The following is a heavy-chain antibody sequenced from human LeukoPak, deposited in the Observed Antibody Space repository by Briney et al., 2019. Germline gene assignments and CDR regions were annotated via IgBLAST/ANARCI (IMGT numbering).Heavy chain of an antibody. J-gene: IGHJ5*02. CDR2: IYTSGST. CDR3: ARENSGYYDFWSGYSQNWFDP. Sequence: SETLSLTCTVSGGSISSYYWSWIRQPAGKGLEWIGRIYTSGSTNYNPSLKSRVTMSVDTSKNQFSLKLSSVTAAGTAVYYCARENSGYYDFWSGYSQNWFDPWGQGTLVTVSS. CDR1: GGSISSYY. D-gene: IGHD3-3*01. V-gene: IGHV4-4*07.